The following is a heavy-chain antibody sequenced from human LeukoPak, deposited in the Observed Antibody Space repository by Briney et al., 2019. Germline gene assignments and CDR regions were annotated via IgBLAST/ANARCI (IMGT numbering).Heavy chain of an antibody. CDR3: AKVRVDTAMVDAFDI. Sequence: GGSLRLSCAASGLRFSNYGMHWVRQAPGKGLEWVAFIRFDGSSKYFADSVEGRFIISRDNFQNTLILQMNNLKVEDTAVYYCAKVRVDTAMVDAFDIWGQGTRVVVSS. CDR2: IRFDGSSK. V-gene: IGHV3-30*02. CDR1: GLRFSNYG. D-gene: IGHD5-18*01. J-gene: IGHJ3*02.